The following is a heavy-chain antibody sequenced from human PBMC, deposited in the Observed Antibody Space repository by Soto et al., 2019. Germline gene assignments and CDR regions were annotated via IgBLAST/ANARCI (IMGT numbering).Heavy chain of an antibody. Sequence: SGPTLVNSTQTLTLTCTFSGFSLTTSGVGVGWIRQPPGKALEWLAFIYWNDDKLYSPSLKTRLTITKDTSKNQVVLTMTNMDPVETATYYCARRTDSRGYYFCFDYWGQGTLVTVSS. CDR3: ARRTDSRGYYFCFDY. J-gene: IGHJ4*02. CDR2: IYWNDDK. CDR1: GFSLTTSGVG. V-gene: IGHV2-5*01. D-gene: IGHD3-22*01.